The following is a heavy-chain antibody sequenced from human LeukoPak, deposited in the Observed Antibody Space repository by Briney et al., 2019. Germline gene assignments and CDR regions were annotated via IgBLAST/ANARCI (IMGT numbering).Heavy chain of an antibody. CDR3: ARDDYCSSTSCYGGNWFDP. D-gene: IGHD2-2*01. Sequence: TSETLSLTCTVSGGSISGYYWSWIRQPPGKGLEWIGYIHYSGSTDYNPSLKSRVTISLDTSKNQFSLKLSSVTAADTAVYYCARDDYCSSTSCYGGNWFDPWGQGTLVTVSS. V-gene: IGHV4-59*12. J-gene: IGHJ5*02. CDR2: IHYSGST. CDR1: GGSISGYY.